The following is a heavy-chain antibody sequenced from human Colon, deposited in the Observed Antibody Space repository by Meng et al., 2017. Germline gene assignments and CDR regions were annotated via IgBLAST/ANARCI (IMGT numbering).Heavy chain of an antibody. CDR3: TRRYCSRTSCTNDY. CDR2: ISSSGSTT. Sequence: GESLKISCAASGFTFSTYEMNWVRQAPGKGLEWVSFISSSGSTTYYADSVKGRFTISRDNAKNSLYLQLNSLRVEDTAVYYCTRRYCSRTSCTNDYWGQGALVTVSS. CDR1: GFTFSTYE. V-gene: IGHV3-48*03. J-gene: IGHJ4*02. D-gene: IGHD2-2*01.